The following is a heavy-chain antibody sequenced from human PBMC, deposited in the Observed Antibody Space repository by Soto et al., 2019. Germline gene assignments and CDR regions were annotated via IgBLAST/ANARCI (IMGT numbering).Heavy chain of an antibody. J-gene: IGHJ4*02. CDR2: ISRSNSYI. Sequence: EVQLVESGGGLVKPGGSLRLSCAASGFTFSSYSMNWVRQAPGKGLEWVASISRSNSYIYYADSVKGRFTISRDNAKNSLYPQMNSLRAEDTAVYYCARDGGYSSGWYQFDYWGQGTLVTVSS. CDR3: ARDGGYSSGWYQFDY. CDR1: GFTFSSYS. V-gene: IGHV3-21*06. D-gene: IGHD6-19*01.